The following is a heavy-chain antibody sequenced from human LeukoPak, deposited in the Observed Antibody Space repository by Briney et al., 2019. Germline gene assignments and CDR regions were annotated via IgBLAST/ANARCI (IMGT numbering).Heavy chain of an antibody. D-gene: IGHD3-22*01. CDR2: IKQDGSEK. Sequence: GGSLRLSCAASGFTFSSYWMSWVRQAPGKGLEWVANIKQDGSEKYYVDSVKGRFTISRDNAKNSLYLQMNSLRAEDTAVYYCAKVAQTYYYDSSGYYSYYFDYWGQGTLVTVSS. CDR3: AKVAQTYYYDSSGYYSYYFDY. V-gene: IGHV3-7*01. CDR1: GFTFSSYW. J-gene: IGHJ4*02.